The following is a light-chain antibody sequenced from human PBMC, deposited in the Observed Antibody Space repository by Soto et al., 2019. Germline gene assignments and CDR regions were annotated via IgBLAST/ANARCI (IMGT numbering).Light chain of an antibody. V-gene: IGKV1-5*01. CDR2: DAS. J-gene: IGKJ1*01. CDR3: QQYNSYPWM. Sequence: DFQMNQSPSTLSASVGGRVTITCRASQSISSWLAWYQQKPGKAPNLLIYDASSLESGVPSRFSGSGSGTEFTLTSSSLQPDDFAIYYCQQYNSYPWMFGQGTKVEIK. CDR1: QSISSW.